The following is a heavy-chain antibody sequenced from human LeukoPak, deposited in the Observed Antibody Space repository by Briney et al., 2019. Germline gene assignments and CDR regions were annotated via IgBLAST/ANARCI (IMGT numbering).Heavy chain of an antibody. CDR1: GFTFSNEA. CDR3: TKSRSGSSNWALQVFDN. J-gene: IGHJ4*02. Sequence: AGGSLRLSCAVSGFTFSNEAMGWVRQLRGGGLEWVSTISPGDGTTYSAESMKGRFTISRDNSKSTLYLEMNSLRAEDTAVYYCTKSRSGSSNWALQVFDNWGQGALVTVSS. V-gene: IGHV3-23*01. CDR2: ISPGDGTT. D-gene: IGHD4-11*01.